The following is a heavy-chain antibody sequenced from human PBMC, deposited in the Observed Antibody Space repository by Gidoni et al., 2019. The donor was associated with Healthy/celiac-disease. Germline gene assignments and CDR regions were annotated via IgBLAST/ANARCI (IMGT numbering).Heavy chain of an antibody. J-gene: IGHJ3*02. CDR2: IYYSGST. CDR1: GGSISSYY. CDR3: ARGDGGGAFDI. V-gene: IGHV4-59*01. Sequence: QVQLQESGPGLVKPSETLSLTCTASGGSISSYYWSWIRPPPGKGLEWIGYIYYSGSTNYNPSLKSRVTISVDTSKNQFSLKLSSVTAADTAVYYCARGDGGGAFDIWGQGTMVTVSS. D-gene: IGHD3-10*01.